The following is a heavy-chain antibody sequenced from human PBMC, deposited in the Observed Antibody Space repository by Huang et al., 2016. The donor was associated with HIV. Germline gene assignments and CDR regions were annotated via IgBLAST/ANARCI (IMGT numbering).Heavy chain of an antibody. Sequence: QARLEQWGQGLLKPSETLCLTCAVYGASFNTYYWSLVRQSPAKGLEWIGEIKHGGSTNYNPSRNSRVTLTVDTSQNQFYLKFLAMSAEDAAINYSEPMPTPYYYATWRISTVKDDFFYYILDVWGQGTPVSVSS. CDR3: EPMPTPYYYATWRISTVKDDFFYYILDV. V-gene: IGHV4-34*02. CDR1: GASFNTYY. D-gene: IGHD2-15*01. CDR2: IKHGGST. J-gene: IGHJ6*02.